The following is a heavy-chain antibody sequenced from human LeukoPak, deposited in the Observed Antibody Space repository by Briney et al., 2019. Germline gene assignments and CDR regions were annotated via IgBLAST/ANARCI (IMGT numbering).Heavy chain of an antibody. Sequence: SGGSLRLSCAASGFTFSSFWTSWVRQAPGKGLEWVAVIWYDGSNKYYADSVKGRFTISRDNSKNTLYLQMNSLRAEDTAVYYCARSYYYDSSHTVDYWGQGTLVTVSS. CDR2: IWYDGSNK. CDR3: ARSYYYDSSHTVDY. J-gene: IGHJ4*02. CDR1: GFTFSSFW. D-gene: IGHD3-22*01. V-gene: IGHV3-33*08.